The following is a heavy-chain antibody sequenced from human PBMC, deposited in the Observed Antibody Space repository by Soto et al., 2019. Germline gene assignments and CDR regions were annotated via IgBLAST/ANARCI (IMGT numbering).Heavy chain of an antibody. V-gene: IGHV3-21*06. Sequence: GGSLRLSCAASGFTLRNYAMNWFRQAPGKGLEWVSSISSTTNYIYYGDSMKGRFTISRDNAKNSLYLEMNSLRAEDTAVYYCARESEDLTSNFDYWGQGTLVTVSS. CDR3: ARESEDLTSNFDY. CDR1: GFTLRNYA. J-gene: IGHJ4*02. CDR2: ISSTTNYI.